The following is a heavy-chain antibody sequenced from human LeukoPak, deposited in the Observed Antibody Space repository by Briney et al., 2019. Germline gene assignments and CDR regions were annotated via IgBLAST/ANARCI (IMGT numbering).Heavy chain of an antibody. CDR1: GYTFTSYY. Sequence: ASVKVSCKASGYTFTSYYMHWVRQAPGQGLEWMGIINPSGGSTSYAQKFQGRVTMTRDTSTSTVYMELSSRRSEDTAVYYCARDRPTYYYGSGSYYENPFDPWGQGTLVTVSS. J-gene: IGHJ5*02. CDR3: ARDRPTYYYGSGSYYENPFDP. CDR2: INPSGGST. D-gene: IGHD3-10*01. V-gene: IGHV1-46*01.